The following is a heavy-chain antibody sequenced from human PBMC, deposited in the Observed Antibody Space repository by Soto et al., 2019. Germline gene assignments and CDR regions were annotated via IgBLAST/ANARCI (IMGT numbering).Heavy chain of an antibody. Sequence: SVKVSCKASGGTFSSYAISWVRQAPGQGLEWMGGIIPIFGTANYAQKFQGRVTITADKSTSTAYMELSSLRSEDTAVYYCARDEMITFGGVIVMNYFDYWGQGTLVTVSS. V-gene: IGHV1-69*06. CDR1: GGTFSSYA. CDR2: IIPIFGTA. CDR3: ARDEMITFGGVIVMNYFDY. J-gene: IGHJ4*02. D-gene: IGHD3-16*02.